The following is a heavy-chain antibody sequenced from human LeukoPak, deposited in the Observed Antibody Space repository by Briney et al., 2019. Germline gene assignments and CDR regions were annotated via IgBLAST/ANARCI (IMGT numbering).Heavy chain of an antibody. D-gene: IGHD1-7*01. V-gene: IGHV3-33*08. Sequence: GGSLRLSCEVSGYTLSNFAVNWVRQAPGKGLEWVAGIRYDGSSEYYADSVKGRFTISRDNSKNTLYLQMSSLRAEDTAVYYCARDNWDYGVHAFDIWGQGTMVTVSS. CDR3: ARDNWDYGVHAFDI. CDR1: GYTLSNFA. CDR2: IRYDGSSE. J-gene: IGHJ3*02.